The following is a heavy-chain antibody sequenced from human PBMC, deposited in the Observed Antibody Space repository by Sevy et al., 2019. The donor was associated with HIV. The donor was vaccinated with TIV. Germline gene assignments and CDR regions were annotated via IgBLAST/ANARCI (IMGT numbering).Heavy chain of an antibody. Sequence: GGSLRLSCKASGFTFSSFWMQWVRQAPGKGLEWVANIRQDGSEMYYVGSVKGQFTISRDNAKNALYLQMDGLRAEDTAVYYCARRYFDLWGQGTLVTV. CDR3: ARRYFDL. J-gene: IGHJ4*02. CDR2: IRQDGSEM. CDR1: GFTFSSFW. V-gene: IGHV3-7*03.